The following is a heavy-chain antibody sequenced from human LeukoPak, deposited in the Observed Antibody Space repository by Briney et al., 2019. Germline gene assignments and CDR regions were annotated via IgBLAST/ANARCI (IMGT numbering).Heavy chain of an antibody. Sequence: GASVKVSCKASGYTFTSYYMHWVRQAPGRGLEWMGWINPNSGGTNYAQKFQGRVTMTRDTSISTAYMELSRLRSDDTAVYYCARDFSVYRDGYESWGQGTMVTVSS. CDR1: GYTFTSYY. CDR3: ARDFSVYRDGYES. CDR2: INPNSGGT. V-gene: IGHV1-2*02. J-gene: IGHJ3*01. D-gene: IGHD5-24*01.